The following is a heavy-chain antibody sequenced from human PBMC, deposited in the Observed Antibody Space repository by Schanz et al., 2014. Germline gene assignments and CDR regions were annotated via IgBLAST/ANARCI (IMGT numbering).Heavy chain of an antibody. CDR1: GFTFFGSFA. D-gene: IGHD2-8*01. CDR2: ISGSGGDT. J-gene: IGHJ5*02. Sequence: EVQLLESGGGLVQPGGSLRLSCVASGFTFFGSFAMSWVRQAPGQGLEWVSTISGSGGDTYPADSVKGRFTISRDNSKNTLYLQINSLRAEDTAVYYCASGGYCTNGVCNGGRNWFDPWGQGTLVTVSS. V-gene: IGHV3-23*01. CDR3: ASGGYCTNGVCNGGRNWFDP.